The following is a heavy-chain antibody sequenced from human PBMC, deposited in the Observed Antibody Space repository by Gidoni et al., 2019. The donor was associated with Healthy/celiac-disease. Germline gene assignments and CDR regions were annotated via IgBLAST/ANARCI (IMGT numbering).Heavy chain of an antibody. D-gene: IGHD6-19*01. CDR3: AKGDSSGWYYFDY. V-gene: IGHV3-23*01. CDR1: GFTISSYA. J-gene: IGHJ4*02. CDR2: ISGSGGST. Sequence: EVQLLESGGGLVQPGGSLRLSCAASGFTISSYAMSWVRQAPGKGLEWVSAISGSGGSTYYADSVKCRFTISRDNSKNTLYLQMNSLRAEDTAVYYCAKGDSSGWYYFDYWGQGTLVTVSS.